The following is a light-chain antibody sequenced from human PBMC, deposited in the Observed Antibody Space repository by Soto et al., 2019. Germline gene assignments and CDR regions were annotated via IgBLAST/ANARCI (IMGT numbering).Light chain of an antibody. Sequence: QSALTQPASVSGSPGQSITISCTGTSSDVGGYNYVSWYQQHPGKAPKLMIYDVSNRPSGVSNRFSGSKSGNTASLTISGLQAADEADYYCSSYTSSSTLRVFGTGTKVTVL. J-gene: IGLJ1*01. CDR1: SSDVGGYNY. CDR2: DVS. V-gene: IGLV2-14*01. CDR3: SSYTSSSTLRV.